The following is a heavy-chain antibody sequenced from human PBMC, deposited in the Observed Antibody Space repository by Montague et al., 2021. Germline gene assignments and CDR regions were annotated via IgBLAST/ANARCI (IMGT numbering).Heavy chain of an antibody. Sequence: SLRLSCAASGFTFSLYSIHWVRQAPGKGLEWISYISGTSTNIYYADSVRGRFTVSRDNAKNSVSLQMNSLRDEDTAVYFCARVHTSGWSGDYWGQGTLVTVSS. D-gene: IGHD6-19*01. CDR1: GFTFSLYS. J-gene: IGHJ4*02. CDR3: ARVHTSGWSGDY. CDR2: ISGTSTNI. V-gene: IGHV3-48*02.